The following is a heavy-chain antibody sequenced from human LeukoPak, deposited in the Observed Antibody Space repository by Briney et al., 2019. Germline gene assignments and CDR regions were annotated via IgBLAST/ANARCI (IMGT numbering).Heavy chain of an antibody. CDR3: ARIYDSGFIDY. J-gene: IGHJ4*02. CDR1: GFIFSSYG. CDR2: ISYVGSDK. D-gene: IGHD3-22*01. V-gene: IGHV3-30*03. Sequence: GGSLRLSCAASGFIFSSYGMHWVRQAPGKGLEWVAVISYVGSDKYYTDSVRGRFTISRDNSKTTLYLQMNSLRTEDTAVYYCARIYDSGFIDYWGQGTLVTVSS.